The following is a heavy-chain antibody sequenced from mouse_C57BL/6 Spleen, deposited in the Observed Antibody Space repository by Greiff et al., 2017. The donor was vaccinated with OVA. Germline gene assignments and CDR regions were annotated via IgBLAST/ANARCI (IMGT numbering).Heavy chain of an antibody. Sequence: EVKLMESGGGLVQPGGSMKLSCAASGFTFSDAWMDWVRQSPEKGLEWVAEIRNKANNHATYYAESVKGRFTISRDDSKSSVYLQMNSLRAEDTGIYYCTRPPLYYDYDDYAMDYWGQGTSVTVSS. J-gene: IGHJ4*01. CDR2: IRNKANNHAT. D-gene: IGHD2-4*01. V-gene: IGHV6-6*01. CDR3: TRPPLYYDYDDYAMDY. CDR1: GFTFSDAW.